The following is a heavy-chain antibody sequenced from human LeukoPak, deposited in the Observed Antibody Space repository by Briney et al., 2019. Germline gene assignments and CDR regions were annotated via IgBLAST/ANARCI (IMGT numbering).Heavy chain of an antibody. Sequence: SVTVSFTASGGTFISYAISWVRQAPGQGLEWMGRIIPILGIANYAQKFQGRVTITADKSTSTAYMELSSLRSEDTAVYYCARGIQLWVFDYWGQGTLVTVSS. J-gene: IGHJ4*02. CDR1: GGTFISYA. CDR3: ARGIQLWVFDY. CDR2: IIPILGIA. D-gene: IGHD5-18*01. V-gene: IGHV1-69*04.